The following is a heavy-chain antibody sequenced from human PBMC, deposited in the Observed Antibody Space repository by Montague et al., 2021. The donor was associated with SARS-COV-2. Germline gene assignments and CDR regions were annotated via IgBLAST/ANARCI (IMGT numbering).Heavy chain of an antibody. J-gene: IGHJ3*02. D-gene: IGHD2-8*01. Sequence: SETLSLTCTVSGGSISNYYWSWIRQPPGKGLEWIGYIYNSGSINYNPSLKSRITLSLDTSKNQFSLKMKSVTAADTAVYYCARKTYESDAMDIWGQGTMVTVSS. CDR3: ARKTYESDAMDI. CDR1: GGSISNYY. CDR2: IYNSGSI. V-gene: IGHV4-59*01.